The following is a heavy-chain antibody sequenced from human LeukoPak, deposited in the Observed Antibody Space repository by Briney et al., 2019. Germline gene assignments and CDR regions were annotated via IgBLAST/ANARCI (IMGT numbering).Heavy chain of an antibody. CDR1: GFTVSSNY. D-gene: IGHD3-10*01. CDR2: IYSGGST. Sequence: PGGSLRLSCAASGFTVSSNYMSWVRQAPGKGLEWVSVIYSGGSTYYADSVKGRFTISRDNAKNSLYLQMNSLRDEDTAVYYCARDGEGYFDYWGQGTLVTVSS. J-gene: IGHJ4*02. V-gene: IGHV3-53*01. CDR3: ARDGEGYFDY.